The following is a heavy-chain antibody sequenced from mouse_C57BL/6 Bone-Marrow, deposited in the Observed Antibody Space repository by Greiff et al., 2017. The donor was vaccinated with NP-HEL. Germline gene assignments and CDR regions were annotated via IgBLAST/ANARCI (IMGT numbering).Heavy chain of an antibody. Sequence: EVMLVESGTVLARPGASVKMSCKTSGYTFTSYWMHWVKQRPGQGLEWIGAIYPGNSDTSYNQKFKGKAKLTAVTSASTAYMELSSLTNEDSAVYYCTKGAVVATGYYAMDYWGQGTSVTVSS. V-gene: IGHV1-5*01. J-gene: IGHJ4*01. CDR3: TKGAVVATGYYAMDY. D-gene: IGHD1-1*01. CDR1: GYTFTSYW. CDR2: IYPGNSDT.